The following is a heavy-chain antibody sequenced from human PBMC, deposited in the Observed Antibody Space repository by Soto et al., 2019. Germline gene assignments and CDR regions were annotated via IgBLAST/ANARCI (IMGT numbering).Heavy chain of an antibody. V-gene: IGHV1-2*02. D-gene: IGHD1-1*01. CDR1: GYTFTDFY. Sequence: QEQLVQSGTEVKKPGASVTVSCKSSGYTFTDFYLHWLRQAPGQGPEWVGWINPKTGDTKSSQKSQGRVTMSRDTSVSTAYIDLTSLTSDDTAMYYCATGTNGTTGWYHPWGQGTRVTVSS. J-gene: IGHJ5*02. CDR3: ATGTNGTTGWYHP. CDR2: INPKTGDT.